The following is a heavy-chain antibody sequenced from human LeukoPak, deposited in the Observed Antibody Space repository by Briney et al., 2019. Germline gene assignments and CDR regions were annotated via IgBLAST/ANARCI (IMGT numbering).Heavy chain of an antibody. CDR2: ICPDGTVT. Sequence: GGSLRLSCAASGFTFSTYCMHWVRQAPGKGPMWVSRICPDGTVTNYADSVKARFIISRDNARNTVYLQMNSLRAEDTAVYYCAREIAAAATRDFDYWGQGTLVTVSS. V-gene: IGHV3-74*01. CDR1: GFTFSTYC. J-gene: IGHJ4*02. D-gene: IGHD6-13*01. CDR3: AREIAAAATRDFDY.